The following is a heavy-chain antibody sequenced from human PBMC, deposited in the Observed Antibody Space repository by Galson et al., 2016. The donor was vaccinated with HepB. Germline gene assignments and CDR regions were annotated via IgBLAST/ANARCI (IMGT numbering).Heavy chain of an antibody. Sequence: QSGAEVKKPGESLRISCKASGYSFSSYWIGWVRQMPGKGLEWMGIIYPSDSDTRYSPSFQGQVTISADKSITTAYLQWSSLKASDTATYYCARVYDTRGYRFYFDYWGRGTLVTVSS. CDR3: ARVYDTRGYRFYFDY. D-gene: IGHD3-22*01. CDR1: GYSFSSYW. J-gene: IGHJ4*02. V-gene: IGHV5-51*01. CDR2: IYPSDSDT.